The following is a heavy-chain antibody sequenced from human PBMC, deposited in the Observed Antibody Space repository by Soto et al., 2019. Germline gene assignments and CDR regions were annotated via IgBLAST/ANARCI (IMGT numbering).Heavy chain of an antibody. D-gene: IGHD6-6*01. CDR1: GYTFTTYY. CDR3: AREGPDYNSSPYFDY. J-gene: IGHJ4*02. CDR2: INPHSGAT. Sequence: ASVKVSCKASGYTFTTYYIHCVRQAPGQGLEWMGWINPHSGATNCAQKFQDWVTMTRDTSINTAYMELSRLRFDDTAVYYCAREGPDYNSSPYFDYWGQGTQVTVSS. V-gene: IGHV1-2*04.